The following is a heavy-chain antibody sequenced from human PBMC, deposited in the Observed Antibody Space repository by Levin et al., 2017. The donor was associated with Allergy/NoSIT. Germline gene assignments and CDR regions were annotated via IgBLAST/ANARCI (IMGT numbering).Heavy chain of an antibody. CDR1: GFIFNNYA. D-gene: IGHD3-22*01. J-gene: IGHJ4*02. CDR2: VAGSSDST. CDR3: AKRLDDSSGFVDY. V-gene: IGHV3-23*01. Sequence: GESLKISCVASGFIFNNYAMSWVRQAPGKGLERVSAVAGSSDSTYYADSVKGRFTISRDNSKNTLYLQMNSLRDEDTAVYYCAKRLDDSSGFVDYWGQGTLVTVSS.